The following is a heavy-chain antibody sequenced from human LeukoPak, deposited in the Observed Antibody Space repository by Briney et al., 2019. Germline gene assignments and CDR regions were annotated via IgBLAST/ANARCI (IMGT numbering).Heavy chain of an antibody. J-gene: IGHJ4*02. Sequence: GGSLRLSCAASGFTFSSYSMNWVRQAPGKGLEWVSSISSSSSYIYYADSVKGRLTISRDNSKNTVYLQMNSLRAEDTAVYYCAKGARLRLGEDFDYWGQGTLVTVSS. CDR1: GFTFSSYS. D-gene: IGHD3-16*01. CDR2: ISSSSSYI. CDR3: AKGARLRLGEDFDY. V-gene: IGHV3-21*04.